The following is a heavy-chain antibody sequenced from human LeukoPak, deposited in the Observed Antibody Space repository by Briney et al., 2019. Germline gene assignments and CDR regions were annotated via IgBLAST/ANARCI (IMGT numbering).Heavy chain of an antibody. D-gene: IGHD6-19*01. CDR3: AKDGGHSSVLYYFES. CDR1: GFIFDDYA. CDR2: ISWKSGSM. V-gene: IGHV3-9*01. J-gene: IGHJ4*02. Sequence: QPGGSLRLSCEASGFIFDDYAMHWVRQAPGKGLEWVSGISWKSGSMRYADSVKGRFTVSRDNAKNSLYLEMNSLRPEDTAFYYCAKDGGHSSVLYYFESWGQGTLVTVSS.